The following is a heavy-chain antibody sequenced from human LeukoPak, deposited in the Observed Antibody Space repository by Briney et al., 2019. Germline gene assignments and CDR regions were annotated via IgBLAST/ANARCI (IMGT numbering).Heavy chain of an antibody. CDR1: GFTFSSYW. D-gene: IGHD6-19*01. Sequence: PGGSLRLSCAASGFTFSSYWIHRVRQVPGKGLVWVSRIHGDGRTTTYADSVKGRFTISRDNSKNTLYLQMNSLRAEDTAVYYCARDHPAVGGSTGYFQHWGQGTLVTVSS. CDR3: ARDHPAVGGSTGYFQH. J-gene: IGHJ1*01. CDR2: IHGDGRTT. V-gene: IGHV3-74*01.